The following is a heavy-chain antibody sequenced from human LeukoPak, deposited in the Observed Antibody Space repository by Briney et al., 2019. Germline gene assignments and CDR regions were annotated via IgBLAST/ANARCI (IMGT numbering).Heavy chain of an antibody. CDR1: GFTFSSYA. J-gene: IGHJ4*02. D-gene: IGHD4-17*01. CDR3: ARLAYGDSRYYFDY. Sequence: PGRSLRLSCAASGFTFSSYAMHWVRQAPGKGLEWVAVISYDGSNKYYADSVKGRFTISRGNSKNTLYLQMNSLRAEDTAVYYCARLAYGDSRYYFDYWGQGTLVTVSS. CDR2: ISYDGSNK. V-gene: IGHV3-30-3*01.